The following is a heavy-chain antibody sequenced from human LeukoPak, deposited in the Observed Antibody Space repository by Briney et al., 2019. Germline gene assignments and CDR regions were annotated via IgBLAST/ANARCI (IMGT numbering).Heavy chain of an antibody. CDR2: IFSGGST. Sequence: GGSLRLSCAASGFTFTASYMTWVRQAPGKGLEWVSSIFSGGSTYYADSVKGRFTISRDFSKNTLYLQMNSLRAEDTAVYYCSVLLEVTAGDFDIWGQGTMVTVSS. CDR3: SVLLEVTAGDFDI. J-gene: IGHJ3*02. D-gene: IGHD2-21*02. CDR1: GFTFTASY. V-gene: IGHV3-66*01.